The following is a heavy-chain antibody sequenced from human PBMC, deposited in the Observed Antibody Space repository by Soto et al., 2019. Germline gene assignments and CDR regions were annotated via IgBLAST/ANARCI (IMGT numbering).Heavy chain of an antibody. Sequence: QVQLVESGGGVGQPGTSLRLSCAASGFTFSTYAMYWVRQAPGRGLEWVAVISDDGNTKYYADSVKGRFTISRDNSRNTLYLQIYSLRAEDAAVYYCASSYFYDSGGYYPFDYWGQGTRVTVSS. CDR1: GFTFSTYA. CDR3: ASSYFYDSGGYYPFDY. D-gene: IGHD3-22*01. CDR2: ISDDGNTK. J-gene: IGHJ4*02. V-gene: IGHV3-30-3*01.